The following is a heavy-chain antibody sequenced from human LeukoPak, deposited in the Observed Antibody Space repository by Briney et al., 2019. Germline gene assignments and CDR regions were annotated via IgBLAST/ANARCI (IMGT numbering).Heavy chain of an antibody. D-gene: IGHD1-26*01. V-gene: IGHV4-39*07. CDR1: GGSISSSGYY. CDR2: IYYSGSS. CDR3: ARMGVTADFDY. Sequence: PSETLSLTCTVSGGSISSSGYYWGWVRQPPGKELEWIGSIYYSGSSHYNPSLKSRVSMSRDTAKNQFSLNLSSVTAADTAVYYCARMGVTADFDYWGQGTLVTVSS. J-gene: IGHJ4*02.